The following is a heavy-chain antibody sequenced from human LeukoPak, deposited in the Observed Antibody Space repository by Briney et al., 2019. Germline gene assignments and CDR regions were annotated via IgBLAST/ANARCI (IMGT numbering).Heavy chain of an antibody. CDR2: ISAYNGNT. CDR1: GYTFTSYG. CDR3: ARGRGYCSSTSCQLTDY. Sequence: ASVKVSCKSSGYTFTSYGISWVRQAPGQGLEWMGWISAYNGNTNYAQKLQGRVTMTTETSTSTAYMELRRLRSDDTAVYYCARGRGYCSSTSCQLTDYWGQGTLVTVSS. V-gene: IGHV1-18*01. J-gene: IGHJ4*02. D-gene: IGHD2-2*01.